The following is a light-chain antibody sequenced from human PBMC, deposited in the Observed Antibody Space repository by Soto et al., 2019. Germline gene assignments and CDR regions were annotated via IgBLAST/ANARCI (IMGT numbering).Light chain of an antibody. Sequence: DIQLTQSPSFLSASVGDRVTITRRASQGISSYLAWYQQKPGKAPKLLIYAASTLQTGVPSRFSGSGSGTEFTLTISSLQPEDFATYYCQQINSYPLTFGGGTKVEIK. CDR2: AAS. V-gene: IGKV1-9*01. J-gene: IGKJ4*01. CDR1: QGISSY. CDR3: QQINSYPLT.